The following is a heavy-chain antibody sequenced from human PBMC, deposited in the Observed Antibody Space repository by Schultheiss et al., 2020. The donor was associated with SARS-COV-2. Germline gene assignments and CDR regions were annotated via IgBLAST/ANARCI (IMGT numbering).Heavy chain of an antibody. CDR3: ARDRNVVVPAAMPKNYYYGMDV. J-gene: IGHJ6*02. V-gene: IGHV4-34*01. CDR2: INHSGST. CDR1: GGSFSGYY. D-gene: IGHD2-2*01. Sequence: SETLSLTCAVYGGSFSGYYWSWIRQPPGKGLEWIGEINHSGSTNYNPSLKSRVTISVDKSKNQFSLKLSSVTAADTAVYYCARDRNVVVPAAMPKNYYYGMDVWGQGTTVTVSS.